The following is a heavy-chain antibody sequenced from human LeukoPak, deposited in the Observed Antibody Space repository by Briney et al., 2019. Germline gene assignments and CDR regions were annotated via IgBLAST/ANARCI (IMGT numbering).Heavy chain of an antibody. CDR2: ISSSSSYI. CDR1: GFTFSSYS. D-gene: IGHD2-15*01. V-gene: IGHV3-21*01. Sequence: GGSLRLSCAASGFTFSSYSMNWVRQAPGKGLEWVSSISSSSSYIYYAYSVKGRFTISRDNAKNSLYLQMNSLRAEDTAVYYCASTYCSGGSCYSGGVDYWGQGTLVTVSS. CDR3: ASTYCSGGSCYSGGVDY. J-gene: IGHJ4*02.